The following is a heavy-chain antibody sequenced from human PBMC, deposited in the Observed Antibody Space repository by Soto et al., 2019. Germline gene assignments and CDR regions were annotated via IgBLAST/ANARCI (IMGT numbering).Heavy chain of an antibody. Sequence: GGSLRFSCISSGFTFRTYTMNWVRQAPGKGLEWVSGIRGFSPYTFYAESVKGRFTISRDNAKNSLYLQMNSLRAEDTAVYYCARERSDSHHYYYYGMDVWGQGTTVTVSS. V-gene: IGHV3-21*01. CDR3: ARERSDSHHYYYYGMDV. J-gene: IGHJ6*02. CDR2: IRGFSPYT. D-gene: IGHD2-21*02. CDR1: GFTFRTYT.